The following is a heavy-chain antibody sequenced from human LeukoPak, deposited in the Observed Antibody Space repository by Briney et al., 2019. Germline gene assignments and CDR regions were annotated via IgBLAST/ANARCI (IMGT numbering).Heavy chain of an antibody. CDR3: ARTTVAGTDY. CDR2: IYYSGST. D-gene: IGHD6-19*01. V-gene: IGHV4-39*01. CDR1: GGSISSSSYY. J-gene: IGHJ4*02. Sequence: SEALSLTCTVSGGSISSSSYYWGWIRQPPGEGLEWIGRIYYSGSTYYNPSLKSRVTIYVDTSKNQFSLKLSSVTAADTAVYYCARTTVAGTDYWGQGTLVTVSS.